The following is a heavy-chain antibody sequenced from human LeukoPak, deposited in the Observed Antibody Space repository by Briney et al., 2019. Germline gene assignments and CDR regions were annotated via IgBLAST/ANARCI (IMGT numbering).Heavy chain of an antibody. J-gene: IGHJ4*02. D-gene: IGHD2-2*02. Sequence: ASVKVSCKASGYTFTGYYMHWVRQAPGQGLEWMGWINPNSGGTNYAQKFQGRVTMTRDTSISTAYMELSRLRSDDTAVYYCARSRGHCRRSSFYIGYLGQGTLVTVSS. V-gene: IGHV1-2*02. CDR1: GYTFTGYY. CDR3: ARSRGHCRRSSFYIGY. CDR2: INPNSGGT.